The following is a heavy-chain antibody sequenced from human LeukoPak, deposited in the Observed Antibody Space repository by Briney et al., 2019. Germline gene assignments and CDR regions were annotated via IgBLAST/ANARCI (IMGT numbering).Heavy chain of an antibody. CDR1: GYSFTSYW. CDR2: IFPGDSDT. CDR3: ARTNYSDSSGYFYGGDALNI. J-gene: IGHJ3*02. V-gene: IGHV5-51*01. D-gene: IGHD3-22*01. Sequence: GESLKISCKGSGYSFTSYWIGWVRQMPGKGLEWMGIIFPGDSDTRYSPSFQGQVTISADKSINTAFLQWSSLKASDTAMYYCARTNYSDSSGYFYGGDALNIWGQGTMVTVSS.